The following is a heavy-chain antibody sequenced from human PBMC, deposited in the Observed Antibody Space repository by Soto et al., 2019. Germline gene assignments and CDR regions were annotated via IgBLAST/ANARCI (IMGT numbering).Heavy chain of an antibody. V-gene: IGHV1-8*01. CDR2: MNPNSGNT. Sequence: ASVKVSCKASGYTFAIYDINWVRQATGQGLEWMGWMNPNSGNTGYAQKFQGRVTMTRNTSISTAYMELSSLRSEDTAVYYCARVQYDFWREIYWFDPWGQGTLVTVSS. D-gene: IGHD3-3*01. CDR1: GYTFAIYD. J-gene: IGHJ5*02. CDR3: ARVQYDFWREIYWFDP.